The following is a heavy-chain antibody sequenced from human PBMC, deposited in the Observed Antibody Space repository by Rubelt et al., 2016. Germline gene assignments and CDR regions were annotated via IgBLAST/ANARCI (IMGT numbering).Heavy chain of an antibody. CDR2: IKRDGREK. Sequence: EEQLVESGGGLVQPGGSLRLSCAASGIIFTDYWMDWVRQAPGEGLEWVGTIKRDGREKYYVDTVKSRLIISKDNAKNSVYRQMNSLRAEDTAVCYCAATYCSSSSVDYWGQGTLVTVSS. V-gene: IGHV3-7*05. CDR1: GIIFTDYW. CDR3: AATYCSSSSVDY. D-gene: IGHD6-6*01. J-gene: IGHJ4*02.